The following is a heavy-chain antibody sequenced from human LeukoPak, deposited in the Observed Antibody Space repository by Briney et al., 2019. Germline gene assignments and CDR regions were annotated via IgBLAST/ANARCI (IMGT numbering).Heavy chain of an antibody. CDR3: ARHVVDIVVVPAAIPSPTDWFDP. V-gene: IGHV4-39*01. J-gene: IGHJ5*02. Sequence: TSETLPLTCTVSGGSISSSSYYWGWIRQPPGKGLEWIGSICYSGSTYYNPSLKSRVTISVDTSKNQFSLKLSSVTAADTAVYYCARHVVDIVVVPAAIPSPTDWFDPWGQGALVTVSS. CDR1: GGSISSSSYY. D-gene: IGHD2-2*02. CDR2: ICYSGST.